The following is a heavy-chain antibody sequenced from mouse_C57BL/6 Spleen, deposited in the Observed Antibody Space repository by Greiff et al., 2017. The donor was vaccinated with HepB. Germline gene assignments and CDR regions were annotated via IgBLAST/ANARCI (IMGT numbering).Heavy chain of an antibody. D-gene: IGHD2-4*01. CDR1: GFTFSDYY. CDR2: INYDGSST. CDR3: ARAYDDDEGYFDV. V-gene: IGHV5-16*01. Sequence: EVMLVESEGGLVQPGSSMKLSCTASGFTFSDYYMAWVRQVPEKGLEWVANINYDGSSTYYLDSLKSRFIISRDNAKNILYLQMSSLKSEDTATYYCARAYDDDEGYFDVWGTGTTVTVSS. J-gene: IGHJ1*03.